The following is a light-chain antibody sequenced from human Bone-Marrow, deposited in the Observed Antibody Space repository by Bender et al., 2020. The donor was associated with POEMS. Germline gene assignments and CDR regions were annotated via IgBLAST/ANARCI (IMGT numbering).Light chain of an antibody. CDR2: RSN. Sequence: QSVLTQPPSASGTPGQRVAISCSGISSNIGSNPVYWFQQLPGTAPKLLIYRSNQRPSGVPDRFSASKSGTSASLAISGLRSEDEADYYCQAWGSSTVVFGGGTKLTVL. J-gene: IGLJ2*01. V-gene: IGLV1-47*01. CDR3: QAWGSSTVV. CDR1: SSNIGSNP.